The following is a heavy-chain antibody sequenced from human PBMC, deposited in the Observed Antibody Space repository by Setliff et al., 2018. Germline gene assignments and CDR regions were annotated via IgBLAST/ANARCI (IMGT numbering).Heavy chain of an antibody. J-gene: IGHJ3*02. CDR2: MYPGRNT. Sequence: SETLSLTCDVSGYSISSGHYWGWIRQPPGKGLEWIGSMYPGRNTYYNPSLKSRVTMSVDTSKRQFSLKLNSVTAADTAAYYCARDKGDGYGVDAYAGGGFDIWGQGTMVTVSS. CDR3: ARDKGDGYGVDAYAGGGFDI. V-gene: IGHV4-38-2*02. D-gene: IGHD4-17*01. CDR1: GYSISSGHY.